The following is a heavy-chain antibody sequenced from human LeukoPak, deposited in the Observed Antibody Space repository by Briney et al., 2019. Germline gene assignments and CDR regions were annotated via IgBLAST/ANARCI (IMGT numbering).Heavy chain of an antibody. V-gene: IGHV4-39*02. J-gene: IGHJ4*02. CDR1: GGSISSSNYY. CDR2: IYYTGIT. D-gene: IGHD3-10*01. Sequence: SETLSLTCTVSGGSISSSNYYWVWFRQPPGKSLEWIGSIYYTGITYQNPSLKSRVTISVDTSNNHLSLRLTSVTAADTAVYYCARTGFWVRGVISYCDYWGQGTLVTVSS. CDR3: ARTGFWVRGVISYCDY.